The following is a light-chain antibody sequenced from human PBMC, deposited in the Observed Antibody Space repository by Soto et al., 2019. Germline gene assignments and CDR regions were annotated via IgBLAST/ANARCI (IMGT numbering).Light chain of an antibody. CDR1: QSVSSSY. Sequence: EIVLTQSPGTLSLSPGERATLSCRASQSVSSSYLAWYQQKPGQAPRLLIYGASSRATGIPDRFSRSGSGTDFTLTISRLEPEDFAVYYCQQYGSSFTFGPGTKVDI. CDR2: GAS. V-gene: IGKV3-20*01. J-gene: IGKJ3*01. CDR3: QQYGSSFT.